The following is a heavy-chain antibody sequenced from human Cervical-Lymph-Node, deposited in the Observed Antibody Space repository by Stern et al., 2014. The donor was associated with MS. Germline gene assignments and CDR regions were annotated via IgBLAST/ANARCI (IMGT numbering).Heavy chain of an antibody. CDR1: GGTFSKFP. J-gene: IGHJ5*02. CDR3: ALSSETSDRWYSLGYDL. D-gene: IGHD6-13*01. CDR2: IFPVCGTP. V-gene: IGHV1-69*01. Sequence: QVQLLQPGAEVTKPGSSVKVSCKASGGTFSKFPSSWVRQAPGQGIEWMGGIFPVCGTPTYAQEFRGRVTITADVSTSTVYMELSSLRSDDTAVYYCALSSETSDRWYSLGYDLWGQGTLVTVSS.